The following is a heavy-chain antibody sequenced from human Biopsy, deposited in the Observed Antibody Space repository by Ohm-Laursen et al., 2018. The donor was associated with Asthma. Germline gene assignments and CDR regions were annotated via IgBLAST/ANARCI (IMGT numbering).Heavy chain of an antibody. D-gene: IGHD6-19*01. CDR2: IMTVFGTT. CDR1: GGTFSTFG. V-gene: IGHV1-69*13. J-gene: IGHJ6*02. Sequence: SVKVSCNASGGTFSTFGISWVRQAPGQGLEWLGGIMTVFGTTNYAQKFQGRVTITADESTSTAYMEVTSLRSEDTAIYYCARCQVGYSSGWSLLLKKIYYSGMDVWGQGTAVTVSS. CDR3: ARCQVGYSSGWSLLLKKIYYSGMDV.